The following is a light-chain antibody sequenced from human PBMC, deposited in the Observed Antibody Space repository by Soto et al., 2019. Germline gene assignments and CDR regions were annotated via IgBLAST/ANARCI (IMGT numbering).Light chain of an antibody. CDR3: SSYAGSSNV. CDR2: EVN. V-gene: IGLV2-8*01. Sequence: SVLTQPPSASGSPGQSVAISCTGTSSDVGGYNYVSWYQQRPGKAPKLMIYEVNKRPSGVPDRFSGSKSGNTASLTVSGLQAEDEDDYHCSSYAGSSNVFGTGTKATV. CDR1: SSDVGGYNY. J-gene: IGLJ1*01.